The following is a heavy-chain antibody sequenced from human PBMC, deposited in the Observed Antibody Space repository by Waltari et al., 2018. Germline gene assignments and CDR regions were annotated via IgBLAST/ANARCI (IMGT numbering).Heavy chain of an antibody. CDR1: GGSISSSSYY. D-gene: IGHD6-19*01. CDR3: ARHNHHHTIAVAGGFVY. V-gene: IGHV4-39*01. CDR2: IYYSGGT. J-gene: IGHJ4*02. Sequence: QLQLQESGPGLVKPSETLSLTCTVSGGSISSSSYYWGWIRQPPGKGLEWIGSIYYSGGTYYNPSLKSRVTISVDTSKNQFSLKLSSVTAADTAVYYCARHNHHHTIAVAGGFVYWGQGTLVTVSS.